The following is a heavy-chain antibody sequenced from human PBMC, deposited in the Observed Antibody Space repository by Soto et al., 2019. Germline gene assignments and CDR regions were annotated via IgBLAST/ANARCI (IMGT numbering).Heavy chain of an antibody. V-gene: IGHV3-23*01. CDR2: ISGSGGST. CDR3: AKGGRYYYGSGSPYDAFDI. D-gene: IGHD3-10*01. Sequence: GGSLRLSCVASGFTFSTFAMSWVRQAPGKGLEWVSVISGSGGSTNHVDPVKGRFTSSRDKSKKTRHLQMNSLRAEDTAVYYCAKGGRYYYGSGSPYDAFDIWGQGTMVTVSS. CDR1: GFTFSTFA. J-gene: IGHJ3*02.